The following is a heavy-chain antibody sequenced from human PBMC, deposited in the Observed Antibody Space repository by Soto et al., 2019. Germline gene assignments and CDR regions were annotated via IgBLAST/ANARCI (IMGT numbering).Heavy chain of an antibody. CDR1: GFTFSSYA. CDR3: ASDRRSSDFDI. Sequence: GGSLRLSCAASGFTFSSYAMNWVRQAPGKGLEFVANIKEDGGVKNYVDSVRGRFTISRDNAKNSVYLQMNSLRSEDTAVYYCASDRRSSDFDISGHG. V-gene: IGHV3-7*01. J-gene: IGHJ3*02. CDR2: IKEDGGVK. D-gene: IGHD3-22*01.